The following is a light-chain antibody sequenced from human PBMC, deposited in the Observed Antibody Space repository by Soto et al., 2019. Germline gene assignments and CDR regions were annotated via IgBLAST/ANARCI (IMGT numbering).Light chain of an antibody. V-gene: IGKV3-15*01. CDR1: QSVTSH. CDR2: GAS. CDR3: QQYYNWPPYT. Sequence: EIVMTQSPATLSVSPGEGVTLSCRASQSVTSHLAWYQQKPGQAPRLLIYGASTRATGIPARFSGSGSGTEFTLSISSLQSEDFAIYYCQQYYNWPPYTFGQGTRLEIK. J-gene: IGKJ2*01.